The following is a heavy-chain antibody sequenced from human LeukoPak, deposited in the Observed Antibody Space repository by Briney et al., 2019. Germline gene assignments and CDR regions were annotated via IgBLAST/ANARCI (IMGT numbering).Heavy chain of an antibody. Sequence: SETPSLTCTVSGGSISSGGYYWSWIRQHPGKGLEWIGYIYYSGSTYYNPSLKSRVTISVDTSKNQFSLKLSSVTAADTAVYYCARTDSNYNSYYFDYWGQGTLVTVSS. CDR2: IYYSGST. CDR1: GGSISSGGYY. J-gene: IGHJ4*02. D-gene: IGHD4/OR15-4a*01. CDR3: ARTDSNYNSYYFDY. V-gene: IGHV4-31*03.